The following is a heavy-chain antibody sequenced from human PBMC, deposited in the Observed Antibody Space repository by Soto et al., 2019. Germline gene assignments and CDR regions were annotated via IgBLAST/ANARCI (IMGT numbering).Heavy chain of an antibody. V-gene: IGHV3-53*01. CDR3: APPGGGGY. Sequence: EVQLVESGGGLIQPGGSLRLSCAVSGFTVSNNYMSWVRQAPGKGLEGVSVIYSGGYTAYGDSVKGRFTISRDNSKNTLFSQIKSLRADDAAVYYWAPPGGGGYWGQGTLVTVSS. CDR1: GFTVSNNY. J-gene: IGHJ4*02. D-gene: IGHD3-16*01. CDR2: IYSGGYT.